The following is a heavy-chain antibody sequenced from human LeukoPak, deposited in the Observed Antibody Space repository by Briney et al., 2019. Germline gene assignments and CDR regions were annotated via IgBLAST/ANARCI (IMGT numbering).Heavy chain of an antibody. V-gene: IGHV3-33*01. CDR1: GFTFSSYG. CDR2: IWYDGSNK. CDR3: ARDRGSSGYLPDY. J-gene: IGHJ4*02. D-gene: IGHD3-22*01. Sequence: PGGSLTLSCAASGFTFSSYGMNWVRRAPGKGLEGVAVIWYDGSNKYYADSVKGRFTISRDNSKNTLYLQMNSLRAEDTAVYYCARDRGSSGYLPDYWGQGTLVTVSS.